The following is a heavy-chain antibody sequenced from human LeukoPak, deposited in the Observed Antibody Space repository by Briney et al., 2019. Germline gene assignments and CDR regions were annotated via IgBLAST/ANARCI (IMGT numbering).Heavy chain of an antibody. V-gene: IGHV7-4-1*02. CDR1: GYTFTSYA. CDR2: INTNTGNP. Sequence: GASVKVSCKASGYTFTSYAMSWVRQAPGQGLEWMGWINTNTGNPTYAQGFTGRFVFSLDTSVSTAYLQISSLKAEDTAVYYCARRRYSGYALANDYWGQGTLVTVSS. CDR3: ARRRYSGYALANDY. J-gene: IGHJ4*02. D-gene: IGHD5-12*01.